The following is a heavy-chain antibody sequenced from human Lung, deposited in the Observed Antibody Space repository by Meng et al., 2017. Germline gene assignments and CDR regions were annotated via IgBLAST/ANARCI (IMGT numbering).Heavy chain of an antibody. V-gene: IGHV1-2*06. D-gene: IGHD6-13*01. CDR3: ARDEDISAAGKLFGDY. Sequence: QVPLVQSGAEVKKPGASVKVSCKPSGYHFPDYWLHWVRRAPGQGLEWMGRIDPKSGDTHYAQRFQGRVTMTGDTSISTAYMELSGLRSDDTAMYYCARDEDISAAGKLFGDYWGQGTLVTVSS. CDR1: GYHFPDYW. J-gene: IGHJ4*02. CDR2: IDPKSGDT.